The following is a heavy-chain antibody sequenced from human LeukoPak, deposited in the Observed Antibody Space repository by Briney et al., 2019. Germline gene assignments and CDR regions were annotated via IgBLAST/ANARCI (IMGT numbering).Heavy chain of an antibody. Sequence: SETLSLTCTVSGDSISSSDYYWGWIRQPPGKGLEYIGSISDSRGTFHNPSLKSRVHISVDTSKRQFPLKLSYVTAADTAVYYCARRSGYGDSRRPFDYWGQGTLVSVSS. CDR2: ISDSRGT. D-gene: IGHD4-17*01. CDR1: GDSISSSDYY. V-gene: IGHV4-39*01. CDR3: ARRSGYGDSRRPFDY. J-gene: IGHJ4*02.